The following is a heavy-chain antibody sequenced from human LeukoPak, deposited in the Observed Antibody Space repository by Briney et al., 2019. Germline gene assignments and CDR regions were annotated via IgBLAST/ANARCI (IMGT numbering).Heavy chain of an antibody. V-gene: IGHV4-59*08. CDR3: ARLDSGYDPIDY. D-gene: IGHD5-12*01. J-gene: IGHJ4*02. CDR2: IYYSGST. CDR1: GGSISSYY. Sequence: PSETLSLTRTVSGGSISSYYWSWIRQPPGKGLEWIGYIYYSGSTNYNPSLKSRVTISVDTSKNQFSLKLSSVTAADTAVYYCARLDSGYDPIDYWGQGTLVTVSS.